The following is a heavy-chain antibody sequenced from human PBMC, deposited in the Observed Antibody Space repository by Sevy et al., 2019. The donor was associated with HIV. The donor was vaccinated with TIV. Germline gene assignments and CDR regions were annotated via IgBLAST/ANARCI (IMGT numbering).Heavy chain of an antibody. J-gene: IGHJ4*02. CDR3: AGGDTTMITDLDY. Sequence: GGSLRLSCAASGLTLTTTGMSWVRQAPGKGLEWVAGVTSDGTTYYADSVRDRFTVSRDNSKNTLYLQLNSLRADDTAVFYCAGGDTTMITDLDYWGQGTLVTVPQ. D-gene: IGHD3-16*01. V-gene: IGHV3-23*01. CDR1: GLTLTTTG. CDR2: VTSDGTT.